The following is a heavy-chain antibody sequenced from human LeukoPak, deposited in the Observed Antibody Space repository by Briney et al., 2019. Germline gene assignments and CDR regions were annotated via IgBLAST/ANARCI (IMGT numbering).Heavy chain of an antibody. CDR3: ARRIAPYYDFWSGYNWFDP. V-gene: IGHV4-30-4*01. CDR2: IYYSGST. J-gene: IGHJ5*02. Sequence: SETLSLTCTVSGGSISSGDYYWSWIRQPPGKGLEWIGYIYYSGSTYYNPSLKSRVTISVGTSKNQFSLKLSSVTAADTAVYYCARRIAPYYDFWSGYNWFDPWGQGTLVTVSS. D-gene: IGHD3-3*01. CDR1: GGSISSGDYY.